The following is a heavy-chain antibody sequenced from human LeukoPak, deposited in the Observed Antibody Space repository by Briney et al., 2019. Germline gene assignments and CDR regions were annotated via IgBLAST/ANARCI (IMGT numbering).Heavy chain of an antibody. J-gene: IGHJ6*03. CDR3: ARWLWFGEFPPYYYYYMDV. CDR2: IIPIFGTA. D-gene: IGHD3-10*01. V-gene: IGHV1-69*05. Sequence: ASVKVSCKASGGTFSSYAISWVRQAPGQGLEWMGGIIPIFGTANYAQKFQGRGTITTDETTSTAYMELSSLRSEDTAVYYCARWLWFGEFPPYYYYYMDVWGKGTTVTVSS. CDR1: GGTFSSYA.